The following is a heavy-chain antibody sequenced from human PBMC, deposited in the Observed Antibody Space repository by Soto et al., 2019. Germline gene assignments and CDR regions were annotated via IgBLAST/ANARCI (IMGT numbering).Heavy chain of an antibody. CDR3: TSPSPDDMIRT. CDR1: GFTFIGST. V-gene: IGHV3-73*01. Sequence: GGSLRLSGAAAGFTFIGSTLHWVRQASGKGLDGVVRIRSEANNYATAYAASVTGRFSIARDDSRTTAYLQMNSLQTEDTAVYYCTSPSPDDMIRTWGPGNLVTVSS. D-gene: IGHD3-22*01. CDR2: IRSEANNYAT. J-gene: IGHJ4*02.